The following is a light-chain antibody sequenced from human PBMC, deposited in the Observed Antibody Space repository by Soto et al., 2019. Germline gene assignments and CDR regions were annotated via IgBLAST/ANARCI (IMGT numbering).Light chain of an antibody. Sequence: QSVLTQPPSASGTPGQRVTISCTGTSSDVGGYDYVSWYQHHPGKAPKLTIYEVSNRPSGVSNRFSGSKSGNTASLTISGLQAEDEAEYYCSSYTSSSTDVFGTGTKVTVL. CDR3: SSYTSSSTDV. CDR1: SSDVGGYDY. CDR2: EVS. V-gene: IGLV2-14*01. J-gene: IGLJ1*01.